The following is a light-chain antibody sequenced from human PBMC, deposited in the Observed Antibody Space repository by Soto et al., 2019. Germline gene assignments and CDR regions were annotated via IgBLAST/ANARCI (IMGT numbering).Light chain of an antibody. CDR2: EVN. Sequence: QSALTQPPSASGSPGQSVTISCTGTSSDVGAYNFVSWYQQHPGKAPKAMIYEVNKRPSGVPDRFSGSKSGNTASLTVSGLQAEDEADYYCSSYAATNNYVFGSGTKLTVL. J-gene: IGLJ1*01. CDR1: SSDVGAYNF. CDR3: SSYAATNNYV. V-gene: IGLV2-8*01.